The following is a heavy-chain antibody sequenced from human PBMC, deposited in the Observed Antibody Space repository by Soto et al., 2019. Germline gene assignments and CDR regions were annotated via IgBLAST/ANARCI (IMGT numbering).Heavy chain of an antibody. CDR3: ARAEGDYGGGQYSFDY. J-gene: IGHJ4*02. Sequence: QVQLQESGPGLVKPSQTLSLTCTVSGGSISSGDYYWSWIRQPPGKGLEWIGYIYYSGSTYYNPSRKSRVTISVDTSKNPFSLKLSSVTAADTAVYYCARAEGDYGGGQYSFDYWGQGTLVTVSS. CDR2: IYYSGST. D-gene: IGHD4-17*01. CDR1: GGSISSGDYY. V-gene: IGHV4-30-4*01.